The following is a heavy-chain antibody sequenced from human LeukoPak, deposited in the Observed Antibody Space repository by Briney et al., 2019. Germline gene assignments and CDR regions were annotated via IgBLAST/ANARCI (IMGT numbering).Heavy chain of an antibody. Sequence: GGSLRLSCAASGFTVSSNYMSWVRQAPGKGLEWVSVIYSGGSTYYADSVKGRFTISRDNSKNTLYLQMNSLRAEDTAVYYCASFSGGYSYGSFDYWGQGTLVTVSS. V-gene: IGHV3-53*01. CDR1: GFTVSSNY. CDR3: ASFSGGYSYGSFDY. J-gene: IGHJ4*02. D-gene: IGHD5-18*01. CDR2: IYSGGST.